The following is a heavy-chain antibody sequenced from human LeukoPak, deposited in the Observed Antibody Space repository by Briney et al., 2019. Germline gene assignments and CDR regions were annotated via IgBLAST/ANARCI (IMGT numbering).Heavy chain of an antibody. D-gene: IGHD3-22*01. Sequence: ASVKVSCKASGYTFTSYGISWVRQAPGQGLEWMGWISAYNGNTNYAQKLQGRVTMTTDTSTSTAYMELRSLRSDDTAVYYCARAMNSWFLLDLDYWGQGTLVTVSS. CDR3: ARAMNSWFLLDLDY. CDR1: GYTFTSYG. CDR2: ISAYNGNT. J-gene: IGHJ4*02. V-gene: IGHV1-18*01.